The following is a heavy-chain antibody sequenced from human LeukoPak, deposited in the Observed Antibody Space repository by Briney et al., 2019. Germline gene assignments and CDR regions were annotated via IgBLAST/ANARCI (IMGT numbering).Heavy chain of an antibody. CDR2: ISSSANST. Sequence: PWGSLRLSCAASISTFTNYAMSWVRQAPGRGLEWVSSISSSANSTYYADSVKGRFTISRDNSMNTLYLQMNSLRAEDTAIYYCARENYGGVDYWGKGTLVTVSS. J-gene: IGHJ4*02. V-gene: IGHV3-23*01. CDR3: ARENYGGVDY. CDR1: ISTFTNYA. D-gene: IGHD4-23*01.